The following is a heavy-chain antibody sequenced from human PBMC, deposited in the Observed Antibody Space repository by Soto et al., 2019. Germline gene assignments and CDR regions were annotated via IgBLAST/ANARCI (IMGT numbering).Heavy chain of an antibody. Sequence: SETLSLTCSVSGGSISGSNHYWNWIRQSPGKGPEWIGYIFSSGNTYNDPSLNTRAALSVDTFKNQFSLMLTSVTAADTAVYYCARAKLGELLLLDFWGQGILVTVSS. CDR3: ARAKLGELLLLDF. J-gene: IGHJ4*02. D-gene: IGHD3-16*01. CDR1: GGSISGSNHY. CDR2: IFSSGNT. V-gene: IGHV4-30-4*02.